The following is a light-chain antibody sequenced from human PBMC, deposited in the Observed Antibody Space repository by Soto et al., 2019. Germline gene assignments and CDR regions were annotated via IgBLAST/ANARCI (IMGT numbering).Light chain of an antibody. Sequence: DIQMTQSASSLSAFVGDRVTITCQASQDIRKYLNWYQQKPGKAPKLLIYDASNLETGVPSRFSGSRSGTYFTLTISSLQPEDIATYYCKQYDNLPNTFGQGTKLEIK. J-gene: IGKJ2*01. CDR2: DAS. V-gene: IGKV1-33*01. CDR3: KQYDNLPNT. CDR1: QDIRKY.